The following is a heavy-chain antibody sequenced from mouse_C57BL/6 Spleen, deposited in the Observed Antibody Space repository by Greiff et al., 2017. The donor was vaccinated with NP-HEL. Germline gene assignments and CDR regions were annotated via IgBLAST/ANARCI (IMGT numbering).Heavy chain of an antibody. CDR2: INPNNGGT. CDR3: ARYYYGSSLDYAMDY. V-gene: IGHV1-26*01. Sequence: EVQLQQSGPELVKPGASVKISCKASGYTFTDYYMNWVKQSHGKSLEWIGDINPNNGGTSYNQKFKGKATLTVDKSSSTAYMELRSLTSEDSAVYYWARYYYGSSLDYAMDYWGQGTSVTVSS. J-gene: IGHJ4*01. CDR1: GYTFTDYY. D-gene: IGHD1-1*01.